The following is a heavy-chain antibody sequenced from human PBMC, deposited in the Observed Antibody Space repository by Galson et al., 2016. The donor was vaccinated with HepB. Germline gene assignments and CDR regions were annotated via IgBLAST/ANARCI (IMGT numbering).Heavy chain of an antibody. J-gene: IGHJ6*02. CDR3: ARCFGVSRLGSVYGMDV. CDR1: GGSMSSSDW. CDR2: VYQSGNT. V-gene: IGHV4-4*02. Sequence: TLSLTCAVSGGSMSSSDWWSWVRQSPGKGLEWIGEVYQSGNTNYNPSLQSRVTIAIDNSKKQFSLKLSTLTAAATAVYYCARCFGVSRLGSVYGMDVWGQATTVTVSS. D-gene: IGHD3-10*01.